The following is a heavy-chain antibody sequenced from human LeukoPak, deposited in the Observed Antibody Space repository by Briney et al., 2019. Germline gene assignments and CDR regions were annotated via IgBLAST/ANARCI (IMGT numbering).Heavy chain of an antibody. J-gene: IGHJ6*02. CDR2: ISSNSRTI. V-gene: IGHV3-48*01. Sequence: GGSLRLSCAAPGFTFSTYSMNWVRQAPGKGLEWISYISSNSRTIYYAGSVKGRLIVSRDNAKNSLDLHMNTLRAEDTAVYYCARGRGNYFYGMDVWGQGTTVTVSS. D-gene: IGHD3-10*01. CDR3: ARGRGNYFYGMDV. CDR1: GFTFSTYS.